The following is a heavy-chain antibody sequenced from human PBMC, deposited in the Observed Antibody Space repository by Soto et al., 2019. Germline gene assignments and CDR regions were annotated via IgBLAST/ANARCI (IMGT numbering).Heavy chain of an antibody. CDR1: GGTFSSYA. D-gene: IGHD2-15*01. Sequence: SVKVSCKASGGTFSSYAISWVRQAPGQGLEWMGGIIPIFGTANYAQKFQGRVTITADESTSTAYMELSSLRSEDTAVYYCARVRGPYCSGGSCYRAYYYGMDVWGQGTTVTVSS. J-gene: IGHJ6*02. V-gene: IGHV1-69*13. CDR3: ARVRGPYCSGGSCYRAYYYGMDV. CDR2: IIPIFGTA.